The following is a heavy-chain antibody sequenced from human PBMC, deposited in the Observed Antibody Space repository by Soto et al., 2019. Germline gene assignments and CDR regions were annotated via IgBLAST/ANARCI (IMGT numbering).Heavy chain of an antibody. D-gene: IGHD2-2*01. CDR3: AREDIVVVPAAVHYYYYYYGMDV. V-gene: IGHV6-1*01. J-gene: IGHJ6*02. Sequence: SQTLSLTCAISGDSVSSNSAAWNWIRQSPSRGLEWLGRTYYRSKWYNDYAVSVKSRITINPDTSKNQFSLQLNSETPEDTAVYYCAREDIVVVPAAVHYYYYYYGMDVWGQGTTVTVSS. CDR1: GDSVSSNSAA. CDR2: TYYRSKWYN.